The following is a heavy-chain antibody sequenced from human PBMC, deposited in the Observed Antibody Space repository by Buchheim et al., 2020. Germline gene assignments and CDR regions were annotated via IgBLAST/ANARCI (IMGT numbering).Heavy chain of an antibody. J-gene: IGHJ4*02. Sequence: QVQLVESGGGVVQPGRSLRLSCAASGFTFSSYGMHWVRQAPGKGLEWVAVISYDGSNKYYADSVKGRFSISRDHSKNTLYLQMNSLRAEDTAVYYCAKDTYSSGWYADVDYWGQGTL. V-gene: IGHV3-30*18. CDR1: GFTFSSYG. CDR2: ISYDGSNK. CDR3: AKDTYSSGWYADVDY. D-gene: IGHD6-19*01.